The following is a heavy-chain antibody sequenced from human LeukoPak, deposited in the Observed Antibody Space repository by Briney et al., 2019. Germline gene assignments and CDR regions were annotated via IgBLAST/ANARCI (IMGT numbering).Heavy chain of an antibody. CDR2: IYDGGNT. J-gene: IGHJ4*02. CDR3: AKEGFDS. V-gene: IGHV3-53*01. Sequence: GGSLRLSCAASGFTVSSNYMSWVRQAPGKGLEWVSIIYDGGNTYYADSVKGRFSISRDNSKNTLYLQMNSLRAEDTAVYYCAKEGFDSWGQGTLVTVSS. CDR1: GFTVSSNY.